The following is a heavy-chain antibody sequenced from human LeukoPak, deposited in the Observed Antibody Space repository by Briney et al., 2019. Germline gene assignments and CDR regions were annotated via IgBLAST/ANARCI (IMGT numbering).Heavy chain of an antibody. CDR2: IYYSGST. J-gene: IGHJ3*02. Sequence: SETLSLTCTVSGGSISSSSYYWGWIRQPPGKGLEWIGSIYYSGSTYYNPSLKSRVTISVDTSKNQFSLKLSSVTAADTAVYYCARDMVRYAFDIWGQGTMVTVSS. CDR1: GGSISSSSYY. V-gene: IGHV4-39*07. D-gene: IGHD3-10*01. CDR3: ARDMVRYAFDI.